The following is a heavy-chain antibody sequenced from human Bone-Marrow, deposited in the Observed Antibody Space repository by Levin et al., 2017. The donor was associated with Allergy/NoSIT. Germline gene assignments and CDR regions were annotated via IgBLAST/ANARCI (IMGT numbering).Heavy chain of an antibody. D-gene: IGHD3-10*01. V-gene: IGHV2-70*16. J-gene: IGHJ4*02. CDR2: IDWDDDA. CDR1: GFSLTTSGMY. CDR3: ARNRPGGSGLLLADY. Sequence: QTLSLTCTFSGFSLTTSGMYVSWIRQPPGQAPEWLARIDWDDDAFYNTSLKTRPTVSKDTSKNQVVLTMTNMAPVDTATYYCARNRPGGSGLLLADYWGQGTLVTVSS.